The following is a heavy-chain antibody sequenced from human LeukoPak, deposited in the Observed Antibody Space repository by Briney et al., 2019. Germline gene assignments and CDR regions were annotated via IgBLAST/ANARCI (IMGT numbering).Heavy chain of an antibody. D-gene: IGHD6-13*01. Sequence: SETLSLTCTVSGGSMSSGGYYWSWIRQPPGKGLEWIVYIYHSGSTYYNPSLKSRVTISVDRSKNQFSLKLRSVTAADTAVYYCARQQQSPDAGDAFDIWGQGTMVTVSS. J-gene: IGHJ3*02. CDR2: IYHSGST. CDR1: GGSMSSGGYY. CDR3: ARQQQSPDAGDAFDI. V-gene: IGHV4-30-2*01.